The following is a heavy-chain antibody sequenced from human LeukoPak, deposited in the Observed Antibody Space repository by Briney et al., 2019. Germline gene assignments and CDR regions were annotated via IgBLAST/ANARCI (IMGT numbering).Heavy chain of an antibody. D-gene: IGHD7-27*01. J-gene: IGHJ5*02. CDR2: INAGRGET. CDR1: GYTFNGYF. Sequence: AASVKVSCKDSGYTFNGYFMQWVGQAPGQGREGMGRINAGRGETEFAQKFQGRETITRDTTISKDYMEVRGQTYDGTAIYYCARDLSSTPNWELDHWGQGTLVTVSS. V-gene: IGHV1-2*06. CDR3: ARDLSSTPNWELDH.